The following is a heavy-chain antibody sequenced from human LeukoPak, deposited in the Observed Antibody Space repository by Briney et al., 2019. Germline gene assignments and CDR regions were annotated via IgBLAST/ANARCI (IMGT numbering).Heavy chain of an antibody. CDR1: GGSISSYY. CDR3: ARYGYSGYYSDY. J-gene: IGHJ4*02. Sequence: SETLSLTCTVSGGSISSYYWSWIRQPPGQGLEWIGYIYYSGSTKYNPSLKSRVTISVDTSKNQFSLRLSSVTAADTAMYYCARYGYSGYYSDYWGQGTPGTVSS. CDR2: IYYSGST. V-gene: IGHV4-59*01. D-gene: IGHD3-22*01.